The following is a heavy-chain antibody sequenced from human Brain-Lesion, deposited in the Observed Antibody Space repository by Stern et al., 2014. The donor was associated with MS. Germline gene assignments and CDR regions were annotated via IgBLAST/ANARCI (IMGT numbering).Heavy chain of an antibody. CDR3: ARGRVVPGFQYYATDV. V-gene: IGHV4-61*02. CDR1: GGSISSGGYY. J-gene: IGHJ6*02. D-gene: IGHD2-2*01. CDR2: IFNSGST. Sequence: VQLVESGPGLVKPSQTLSLSCTVSGGSISSGGYYWSWIRQPAGKGLEWIGRIFNSGSTSYTPSLKSRFPISIDTSKNQFSLRLNSLTAADTAVYYCARGRVVPGFQYYATDVWGQGTTVIVSS.